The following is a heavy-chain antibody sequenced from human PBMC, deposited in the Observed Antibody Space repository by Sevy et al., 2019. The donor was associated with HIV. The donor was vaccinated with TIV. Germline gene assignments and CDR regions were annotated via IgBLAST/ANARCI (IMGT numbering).Heavy chain of an antibody. D-gene: IGHD5-12*01. CDR3: ARGSVGVATINYYDYGMDV. CDR2: TYYRSKWYN. CDR1: GDSVSSNSAA. Sequence: SQTLSLTCAISGDSVSSNSAAWNWIRQSPSRGLEWLGRTYYRSKWYNDYAVFVKSRITINPDTSKNQFSLQLNSVTPEDTAVYFCARGSVGVATINYYDYGMDVWGQGTTVTVSS. V-gene: IGHV6-1*01. J-gene: IGHJ6*02.